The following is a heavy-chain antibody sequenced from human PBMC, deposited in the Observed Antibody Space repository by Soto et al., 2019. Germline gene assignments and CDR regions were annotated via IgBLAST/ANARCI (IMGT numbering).Heavy chain of an antibody. V-gene: IGHV4-4*02. CDR2: IYHSGST. Sequence: TWCVAEGYGIDSGGWSRVKKPPGKGLEWIGEIYHSGSTNYNPSLKSRVTISVDKSKNQFSLKLSSVTAADTAVYYWSRLMGSTSTLYYYY. J-gene: IGHJ6*01. D-gene: IGHD2-2*01. CDR1: EGYGIDSGG. CDR3: SRLMGSTSTLYYYY.